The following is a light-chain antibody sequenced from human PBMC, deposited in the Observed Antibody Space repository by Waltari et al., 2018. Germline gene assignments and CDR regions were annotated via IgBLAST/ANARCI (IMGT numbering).Light chain of an antibody. CDR3: GTWDASLTGVV. V-gene: IGLV1-51*01. J-gene: IGLJ2*01. Sequence: QSLLTQPPSVSASPGQWVTISCSGDRSNIGKTFVCSYQHLPGHPPNPLIYDNNQRPVDIPDRFSASKSGTSATLVITGLQAGYEGDYYCGTWDASLTGVVFGGGTKVVVL. CDR2: DNN. CDR1: RSNIGKTF.